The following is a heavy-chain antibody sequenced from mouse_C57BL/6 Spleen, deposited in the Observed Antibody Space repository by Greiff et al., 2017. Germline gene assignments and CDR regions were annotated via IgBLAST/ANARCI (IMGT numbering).Heavy chain of an antibody. V-gene: IGHV5-6*01. CDR3: AIHPSYSNYDRDY. Sequence: EVQLVESGGDLVKPGGSLKLSCAASGFTFSSYGMSWVRQTPDKRLEWVATISSGGSYTYYPDSVKGRFTISRDNAKHTLYMQMSRLKSEDTAMYYCAIHPSYSNYDRDYWGQGTTLTVSS. J-gene: IGHJ2*01. D-gene: IGHD2-5*01. CDR1: GFTFSSYG. CDR2: ISSGGSYT.